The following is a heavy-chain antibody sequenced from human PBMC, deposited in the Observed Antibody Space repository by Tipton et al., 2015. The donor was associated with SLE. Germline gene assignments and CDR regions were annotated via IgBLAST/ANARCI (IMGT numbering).Heavy chain of an antibody. V-gene: IGHV4-31*02. CDR2: IHHSGTT. Sequence: LRLSCTVSGGSISSGGYYWSWLRHHPGKGLEWIGSIHHSGTTHYNPSLKSRLSISVDVSKNQFSLGLKDVTAADTAFYFCASEMQPRPGYFVHWGQGALVTVSS. CDR1: GGSISSGGYY. J-gene: IGHJ4*02. D-gene: IGHD1-14*01. CDR3: ASEMQPRPGYFVH.